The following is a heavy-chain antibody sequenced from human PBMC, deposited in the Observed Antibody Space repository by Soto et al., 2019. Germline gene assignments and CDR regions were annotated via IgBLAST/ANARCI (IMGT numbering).Heavy chain of an antibody. V-gene: IGHV1-69*06. CDR3: ASLGYSSTPLYYYGMDV. J-gene: IGHJ6*02. CDR2: IIPIFGTA. D-gene: IGHD6-13*01. Sequence: QVQLVQSGAEVKKPGSSVKVSCKASGGTFSSYAISWVRQAPGQGLEWMGGIIPIFGTANYAQKFQGRVTITADKSTSTAYMELSSLRSEDTAVNYCASLGYSSTPLYYYGMDVWGQGTTVTVSS. CDR1: GGTFSSYA.